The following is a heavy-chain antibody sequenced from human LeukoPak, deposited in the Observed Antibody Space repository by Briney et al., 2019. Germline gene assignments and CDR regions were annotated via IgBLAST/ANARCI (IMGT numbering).Heavy chain of an antibody. CDR3: ARETDYYFYMDV. D-gene: IGHD3-3*01. Sequence: SETLSLTCTVSGGSISSYYWSWIRQPPGKGLEWIGYIYYCGYTNYNPSLKSRVTISVDTSKNQFSLKLSSVTAADTAVYYCARETDYYFYMDVWGKGTTVTVSS. J-gene: IGHJ6*03. CDR1: GGSISSYY. CDR2: IYYCGYT. V-gene: IGHV4-59*01.